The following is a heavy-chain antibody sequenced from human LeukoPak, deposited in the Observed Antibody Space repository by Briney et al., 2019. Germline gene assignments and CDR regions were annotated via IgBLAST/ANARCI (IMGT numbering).Heavy chain of an antibody. Sequence: SETLSLTCTVSGGSISSSSYYWGWIRQPPGKGLEWIGSIYYSGSTYYNPSLKSRVTISVDTSKNQFSLKLSSVTAADTAVYYCASLVSWSRYYYGMDVWGQGTTVTVSS. V-gene: IGHV4-39*07. CDR3: ASLVSWSRYYYGMDV. CDR1: GGSISSSSYY. CDR2: IYYSGST. D-gene: IGHD6-13*01. J-gene: IGHJ6*02.